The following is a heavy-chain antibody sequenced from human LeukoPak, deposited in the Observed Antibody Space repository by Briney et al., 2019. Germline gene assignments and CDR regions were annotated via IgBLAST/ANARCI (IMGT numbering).Heavy chain of an antibody. V-gene: IGHV3-7*01. D-gene: IGHD6-19*01. Sequence: GGTLRLSCAASGFTFSSYGMSWVRQAPGKGLEWVANIKQDGSERYYVDSVKGRFTISRDNAKNSLYLQMSSLRAEDTALYYCARGSSSGWYYYFDCWGQGTLVTVSS. CDR2: IKQDGSER. J-gene: IGHJ4*02. CDR3: ARGSSSGWYYYFDC. CDR1: GFTFSSYG.